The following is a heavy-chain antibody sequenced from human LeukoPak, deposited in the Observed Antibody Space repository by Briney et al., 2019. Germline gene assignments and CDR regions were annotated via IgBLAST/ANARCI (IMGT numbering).Heavy chain of an antibody. D-gene: IGHD3-22*01. Sequence: PSETLSVTCTVSGGSISSYYWSWIRQPAGNGLEWIGRIYTSGSTNYNPSLKSRVTMSVDTSKNQFSLKLSSVTAADTAVYYCARGPGVGYSDSSGLTQWGQGTLVTVSS. CDR1: GGSISSYY. CDR3: ARGPGVGYSDSSGLTQ. V-gene: IGHV4-4*07. J-gene: IGHJ4*02. CDR2: IYTSGST.